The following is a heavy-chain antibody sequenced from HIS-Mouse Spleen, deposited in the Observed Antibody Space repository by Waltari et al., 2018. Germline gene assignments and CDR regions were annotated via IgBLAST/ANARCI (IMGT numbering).Heavy chain of an antibody. Sequence: QLQLQESGPGLVKPSETLSLNCTVSGGSISSSSYYGGWIRQPPGKGLEWIGSIYYSGSTYYNPSLKSRVTISVDTSKNQFSLKLSSVTAADTAVYYCAREIPYSSSWYDWYFDLWGRGTLVTVSS. CDR3: AREIPYSSSWYDWYFDL. CDR1: GGSISSSSYY. D-gene: IGHD6-13*01. V-gene: IGHV4-39*07. J-gene: IGHJ2*01. CDR2: IYYSGST.